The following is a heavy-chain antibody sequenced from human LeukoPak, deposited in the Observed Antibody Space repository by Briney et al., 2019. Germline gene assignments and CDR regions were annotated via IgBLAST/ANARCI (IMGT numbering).Heavy chain of an antibody. J-gene: IGHJ3*02. CDR2: ISSSSSYI. CDR3: ARALPSPLYSGSYADAFDI. Sequence: GGSLRLSCAASGFTFSSYSMDWVRQAPGKGLEWVSSISSSSSYIYYADSVKGRFTISRDNAKNSLYLQMNSLRAEDTAVYYCARALPSPLYSGSYADAFDIWGQGTMVTVSS. V-gene: IGHV3-21*01. CDR1: GFTFSSYS. D-gene: IGHD1-26*01.